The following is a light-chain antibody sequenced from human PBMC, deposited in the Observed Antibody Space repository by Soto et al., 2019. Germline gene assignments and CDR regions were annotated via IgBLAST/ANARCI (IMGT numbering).Light chain of an antibody. CDR1: SSDVGSYNL. CDR2: EVS. CDR3: CSYAGSSTFHV. J-gene: IGLJ1*01. V-gene: IGLV2-23*02. Sequence: QSVLTQPASVSGSSGQSITISCTGTSSDVGSYNLVSWYQQHPGKAPKLMIYEVSKRPSGVSNRFSGSKSGNTASLTISGLQAEDEADYYCCSYAGSSTFHVFGTGTKVTVL.